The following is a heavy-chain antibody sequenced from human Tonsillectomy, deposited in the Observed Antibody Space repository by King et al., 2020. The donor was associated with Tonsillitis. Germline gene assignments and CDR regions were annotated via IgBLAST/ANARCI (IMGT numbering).Heavy chain of an antibody. CDR2: IWYDGSNK. J-gene: IGHJ4*02. Sequence: QLVQSGGGVVQPGRSLRLSCAASGFTFSSYGMHWVRQAPGKGLEWVAVIWYDGSNKYYADSVKGRFTISRDNSKKTVYLQMNSLRAEDTAVYYCARDTSGTHIDYWGQGTLVTVSS. D-gene: IGHD1-1*01. V-gene: IGHV3-33*01. CDR1: GFTFSSYG. CDR3: ARDTSGTHIDY.